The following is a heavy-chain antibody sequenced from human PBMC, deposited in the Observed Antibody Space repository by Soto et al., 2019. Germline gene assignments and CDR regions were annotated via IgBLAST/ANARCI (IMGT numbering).Heavy chain of an antibody. J-gene: IGHJ4*02. CDR2: ISFDGGNT. D-gene: IGHD3-10*01. CDR1: GFTFNNYG. CDR3: AKQTGPGSYYNVGSGGHLDY. Sequence: SLRLSCVASGFTFNNYGMHWVRQAPGKGLEWIVVISFDGGNTYYADSVKGRFTISRDNSKNTLYLQMTTLRAEDTAVYYCAKQTGPGSYYNVGSGGHLDYWGQGTLVTVSS. V-gene: IGHV3-30*18.